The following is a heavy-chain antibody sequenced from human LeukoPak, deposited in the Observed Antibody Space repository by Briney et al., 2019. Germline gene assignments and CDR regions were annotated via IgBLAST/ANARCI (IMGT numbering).Heavy chain of an antibody. CDR1: GFTFSSYW. J-gene: IGHJ5*02. D-gene: IGHD2-15*01. CDR3: AKDMVVGYCSGGSCYSGFDP. V-gene: IGHV3-7*03. Sequence: PGGSLRLSCAASGFTFSSYWMSWVRQAPGKGLEWVANIKQDGSEKYYVDSVKGRFTISRDNSKNTLYLQMNSLRAEDTAVYYCAKDMVVGYCSGGSCYSGFDPWGQGTLVTVSS. CDR2: IKQDGSEK.